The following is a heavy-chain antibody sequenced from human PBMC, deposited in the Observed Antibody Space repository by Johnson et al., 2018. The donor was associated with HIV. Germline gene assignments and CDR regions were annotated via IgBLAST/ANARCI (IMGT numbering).Heavy chain of an antibody. J-gene: IGHJ3*02. CDR1: GFTFDDYG. D-gene: IGHD3-10*01. CDR2: INWNGGST. V-gene: IGHV3-20*04. Sequence: VQLVESGGGVVRPGWSMRLSCAASGFTFDDYGMSWVRQAPGKGLEWVSGINWNGGSTGYADSVKGRFTISRENAKNSLYLQMNSLRAGDKAVYYCARELEGDYAFDIWGQGTMVTVSS. CDR3: ARELEGDYAFDI.